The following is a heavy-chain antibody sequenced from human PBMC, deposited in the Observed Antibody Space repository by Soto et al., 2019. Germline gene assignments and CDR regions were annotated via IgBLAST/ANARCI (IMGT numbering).Heavy chain of an antibody. CDR2: ISAYTDTP. D-gene: IGHD3-22*01. CDR3: ARDEGAYYYDSSGSPPGAFDI. V-gene: IGHV1-18*01. Sequence: ASVKVSCKASGYTFTNFGVTWVRRAPGQGLEWMGWISAYTDTPNYAQKLQGRVTMTTDTSTSTAYMELRSLRSDDTAVYYCARDEGAYYYDSSGSPPGAFDIWGQGTMVTVSS. CDR1: GYTFTNFG. J-gene: IGHJ3*02.